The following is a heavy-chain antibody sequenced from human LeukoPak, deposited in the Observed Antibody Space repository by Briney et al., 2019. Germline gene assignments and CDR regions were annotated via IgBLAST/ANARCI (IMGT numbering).Heavy chain of an antibody. D-gene: IGHD5-24*01. J-gene: IGHJ3*02. Sequence: SETLSLTCSVSGGSIGKNYWNWIRQPPGKGLEWIGSIYHSGSTYYNPSLKSRVTISVDTSKNQFSLKLSSVAAADTAVYYCARAVENAFDIWGQGTMVTVSS. CDR3: ARAVENAFDI. V-gene: IGHV4-38-2*02. CDR2: IYHSGST. CDR1: GGSIGKNY.